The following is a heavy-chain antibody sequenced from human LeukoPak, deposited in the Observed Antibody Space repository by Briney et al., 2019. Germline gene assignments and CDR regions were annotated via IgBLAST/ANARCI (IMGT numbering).Heavy chain of an antibody. D-gene: IGHD6-19*01. J-gene: IGHJ4*02. CDR3: VRGQWVENYFDY. CDR1: GFTLSSHG. CDR2: IWNDGSQK. Sequence: QTGGSLRLSCAASGFTLSSHGMHWVRQAPGKGLEWVAVIWNDGSQKYYTDSVKGRFTVSRDNSESPLYLQMNSLRVEDTAVYYCVRGQWVENYFDYWGQGTLVTVSS. V-gene: IGHV3-33*01.